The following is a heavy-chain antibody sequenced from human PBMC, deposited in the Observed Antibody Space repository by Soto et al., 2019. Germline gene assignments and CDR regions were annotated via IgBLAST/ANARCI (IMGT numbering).Heavy chain of an antibody. Sequence: SETLSLTCTVSGGAMSSYYWTWVRQPPGKALEWIGYIYYSGTTHYNPSLKSRVTISVDTSKNQFSLKLSSVTAADTAVYYCERGSTNATTPYDYWGQGTLVTVSS. CDR3: ERGSTNATTPYDY. D-gene: IGHD1-7*01. J-gene: IGHJ4*02. CDR2: IYYSGTT. CDR1: GGAMSSYY. V-gene: IGHV4-59*01.